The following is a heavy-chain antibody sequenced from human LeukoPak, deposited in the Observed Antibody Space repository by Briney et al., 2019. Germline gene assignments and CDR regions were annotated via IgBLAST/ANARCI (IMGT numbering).Heavy chain of an antibody. Sequence: GGSLRLSCAASGFTFSSYWMHWVRQVPGKGLVWVSRINSDVSSTTYADSVKGRFTISRDNAKNTLYLQMNSLRAEDTAVYYCARALYSGYVHYFDYWGQGTLVTFSS. J-gene: IGHJ4*02. CDR2: INSDVSST. CDR1: GFTFSSYW. D-gene: IGHD5-12*01. CDR3: ARALYSGYVHYFDY. V-gene: IGHV3-74*01.